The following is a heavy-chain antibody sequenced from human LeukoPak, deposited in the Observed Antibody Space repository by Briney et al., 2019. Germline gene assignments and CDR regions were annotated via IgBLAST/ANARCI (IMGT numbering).Heavy chain of an antibody. J-gene: IGHJ4*02. CDR3: ATDTAMVLGVSL. Sequence: ASVKVSCKASGYTFISYYIHWVRQAPGQGLEWMGIIIPIGGSTSYAQKFQGRVTMTEDTSTDTAYMELSSLRSEDTAVYYCATDTAMVLGVSLWGQGTLVTVSS. CDR2: IIPIGGST. CDR1: GYTFISYY. D-gene: IGHD5-18*01. V-gene: IGHV1-46*01.